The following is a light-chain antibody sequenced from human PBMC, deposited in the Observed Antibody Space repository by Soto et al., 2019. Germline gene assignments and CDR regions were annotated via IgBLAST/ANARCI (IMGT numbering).Light chain of an antibody. CDR1: QSISTL. CDR3: QQSYSTPRT. J-gene: IGKJ2*01. CDR2: AAS. Sequence: DSPMTQSPSSLSASVGDRVTITCRASQSISTLLNWYQQKPGKAPKVLIYAASSLYSGVPSRFSGGGSGTDFTLTISSLQPEDFATYYCQQSYSTPRTFGQGNKLEIK. V-gene: IGKV1-39*01.